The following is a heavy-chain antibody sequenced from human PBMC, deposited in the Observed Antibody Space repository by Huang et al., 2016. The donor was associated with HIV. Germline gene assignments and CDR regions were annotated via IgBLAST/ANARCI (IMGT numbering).Heavy chain of an antibody. CDR3: ARVRCSGGYCYGWFDT. Sequence: QVQLQQSGPGLVRPSQTLSLTCAISGASVSSSSSAWNWSRQSPSRGLEGLGRTDYRAKWNNDFAPSVRTRMTINPDTSKNQFSRRLNSVTPDDTAVYYCARVRCSGGYCYGWFDTWGQGILVTVSS. J-gene: IGHJ5*02. CDR1: GASVSSSSSA. CDR2: TDYRAKWNN. D-gene: IGHD2-15*01. V-gene: IGHV6-1*01.